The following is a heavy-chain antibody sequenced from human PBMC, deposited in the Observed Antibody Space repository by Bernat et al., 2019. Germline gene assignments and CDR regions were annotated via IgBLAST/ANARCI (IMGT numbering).Heavy chain of an antibody. CDR3: AKDVRWKAVAGSLGGY. D-gene: IGHD6-19*01. CDR2: ISYDGSNK. J-gene: IGHJ4*02. Sequence: QVQLVESGGGVVQPGRSLRLSCAASGFTFSSYGMHWVRQAPGKELEWVAVISYDGSNKYYADSVKGRFTISRDNSKNTLYLQMNSLRAEDTAVYYCAKDVRWKAVAGSLGGYWGQGTLVTVSS. CDR1: GFTFSSYG. V-gene: IGHV3-30*18.